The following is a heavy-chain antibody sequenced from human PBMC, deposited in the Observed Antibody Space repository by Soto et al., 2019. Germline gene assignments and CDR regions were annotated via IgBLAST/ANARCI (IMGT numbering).Heavy chain of an antibody. V-gene: IGHV3-30*02. CDR2: TRYDGNDK. Sequence: PGGSLRVSCAASGFIFSNSGMHWVRQAPGKGLEWVAATRYDGNDKYYADAVKGRFTISRDNSKNTLYLQMNSLRAEDTAVYYCAKGPRGGVPGATYNSTDDWGQGTLVTVSS. J-gene: IGHJ4*02. CDR1: GFIFSNSG. D-gene: IGHD2-2*01. CDR3: AKGPRGGVPGATYNSTDD.